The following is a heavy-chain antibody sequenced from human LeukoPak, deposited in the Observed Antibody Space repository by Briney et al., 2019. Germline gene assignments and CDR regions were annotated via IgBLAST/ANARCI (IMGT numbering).Heavy chain of an antibody. J-gene: IGHJ4*02. CDR2: ITANGGST. D-gene: IGHD5/OR15-5a*01. CDR1: GFTFRNCA. CDR3: AKVSPLYLDLRPGPDY. Sequence: GGSLRLSCEASGFTFRNCAMSWVRQAPGKGLEWVSTITANGGSTFSADSVMGRFTISRDNSKNTLYLQMSRLRAGDTAVYYCAKVSPLYLDLRPGPDYWGQGTLVTVSA. V-gene: IGHV3-23*01.